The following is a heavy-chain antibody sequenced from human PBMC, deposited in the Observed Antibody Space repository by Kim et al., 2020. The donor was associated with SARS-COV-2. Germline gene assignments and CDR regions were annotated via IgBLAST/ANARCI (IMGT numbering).Heavy chain of an antibody. V-gene: IGHV1-24*01. CDR1: GYTLTELS. D-gene: IGHD2-15*01. CDR2: FDPEDGET. CDR3: ATGRVAGPPAWFDP. J-gene: IGHJ5*02. Sequence: ASVKVSCKVSGYTLTELSMHWVRQAPGKGLEWMGGFDPEDGETIYAQKFQGRVTMTEDTSTDTAYMALSSLRSEDTAGYYCATGRVAGPPAWFDPWGQGTRVTVSS.